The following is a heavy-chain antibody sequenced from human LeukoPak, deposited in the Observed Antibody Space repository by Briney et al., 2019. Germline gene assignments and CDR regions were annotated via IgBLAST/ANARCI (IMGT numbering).Heavy chain of an antibody. CDR2: ISVSGDST. CDR1: GFTFSSHA. D-gene: IGHD4-23*01. CDR3: AKHHCGGNSEYDC. V-gene: IGHV3-23*01. Sequence: GGSLRLSCAASGFTFSSHALSWVRQAPGKGLEWVSAISVSGDSTYYADSVKGRFTISRDNSKNTLFLQMNSLRAEDTAVYYCAKHHCGGNSEYDCWGQGTLVTVSS. J-gene: IGHJ4*02.